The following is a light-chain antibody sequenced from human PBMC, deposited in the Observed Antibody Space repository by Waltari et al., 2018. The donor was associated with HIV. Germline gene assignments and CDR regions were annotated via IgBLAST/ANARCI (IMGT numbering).Light chain of an antibody. J-gene: IGKJ5*01. CDR1: ESVLSSSNNLNY. CDR2: EAS. V-gene: IGKV4-1*01. CDR3: QQYYSTPT. Sequence: DIVLTQSPETLSVSLGERAAIHCKSGESVLSSSNNLNYFALYQQRPGQPKTLLFSEASSRSSGVPPRFTASGSRTDFTLTIDDLQADDVAVYFCQQYYSTPTFGRGTQLV.